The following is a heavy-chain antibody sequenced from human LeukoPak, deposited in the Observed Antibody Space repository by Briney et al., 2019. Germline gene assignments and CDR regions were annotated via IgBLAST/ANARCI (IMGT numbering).Heavy chain of an antibody. Sequence: GESLKISCKGSGYSFTSYGISWVRQAPGQGLEWMGWISAYNGNTNYAQKLQGRVTMTTDTSTSTAYMELRSLRSDDTAVYYCARDLDLTTVTCFDYWGQGTLVTVSS. J-gene: IGHJ4*02. D-gene: IGHD4-17*01. CDR2: ISAYNGNT. CDR1: GYSFTSYG. V-gene: IGHV1-18*01. CDR3: ARDLDLTTVTCFDY.